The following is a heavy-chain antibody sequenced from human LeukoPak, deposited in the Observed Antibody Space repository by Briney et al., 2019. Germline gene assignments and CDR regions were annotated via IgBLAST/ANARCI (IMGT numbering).Heavy chain of an antibody. CDR3: ARAGFTAVVDY. CDR1: GVSISSYY. V-gene: IGHV4-59*01. D-gene: IGHD3-16*01. J-gene: IGHJ4*02. CDR2: IYYSGST. Sequence: SETLFLTCTVSGVSISSYYWSWTRQPPGKGLEWIGYIYYSGSTNYNPSLKSRVTISVDTSKNQFSLKLSSVTAADTAVYYCARAGFTAVVDYWGQGTLVTVSS.